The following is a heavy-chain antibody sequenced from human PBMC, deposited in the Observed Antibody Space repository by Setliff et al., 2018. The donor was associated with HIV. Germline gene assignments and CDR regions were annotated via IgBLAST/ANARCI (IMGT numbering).Heavy chain of an antibody. CDR1: GGTFSSYA. V-gene: IGHV1-69*10. CDR3: ARYKADSSGYYYSHYYYYMDV. J-gene: IGHJ6*03. D-gene: IGHD3-22*01. CDR2: IIPILGIA. Sequence: SVKVSCKASGGTFSSYAISWVRQAPGQGLEWMGGIIPILGIANYAQKFQGRVTITADKSTSTAYMELSSLRSEDTAVYYCARYKADSSGYYYSHYYYYMDVWGKGTTVTAP.